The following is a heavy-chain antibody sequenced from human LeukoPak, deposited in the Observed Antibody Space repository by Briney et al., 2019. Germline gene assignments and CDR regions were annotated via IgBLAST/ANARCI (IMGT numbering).Heavy chain of an antibody. Sequence: PSETLSLTCTVSGGSISSSSYYWGWIRQPPGKGLEWIGYIYYSGSTYYNPSLKSRVTISVDTSKNQFSLKLSSVTAADTAVYYCARMPMTTVTYGMDVWGQGTTVTVSS. CDR2: IYYSGST. CDR1: GGSISSSSYY. J-gene: IGHJ6*02. D-gene: IGHD4-17*01. CDR3: ARMPMTTVTYGMDV. V-gene: IGHV4-31*03.